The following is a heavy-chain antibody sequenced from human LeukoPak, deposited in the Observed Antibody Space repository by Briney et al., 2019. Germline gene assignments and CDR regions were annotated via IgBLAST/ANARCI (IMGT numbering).Heavy chain of an antibody. J-gene: IGHJ5*02. Sequence: SETLSLTCAVYGGSFSGYYWSWIRQPPGKGLEWIGEINHSGSTNYNPSLKSRVTISVDTSKNQFSLKLSSVTAADTAVYYCARGRGNQRWLHPIGWFDPWGQGTLVTVSS. CDR1: GGSFSGYY. D-gene: IGHD5-24*01. CDR2: INHSGST. V-gene: IGHV4-34*01. CDR3: ARGRGNQRWLHPIGWFDP.